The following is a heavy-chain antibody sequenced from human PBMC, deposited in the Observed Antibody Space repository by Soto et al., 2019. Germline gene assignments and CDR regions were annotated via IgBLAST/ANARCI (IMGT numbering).Heavy chain of an antibody. D-gene: IGHD3-22*01. CDR3: ARETYYYDSSGYFLGGGADAFDI. J-gene: IGHJ3*02. CDR2: ISYDGSNK. CDR1: GFTFSTYA. Sequence: QVQLVESGGGVVQPGRSLRLSCAASGFTFSTYAMHWVRQAPGKGLEWVAVISYDGSNKYYADSVKGRFTISRDNSKNTLCLQMNRLGGEGTAVYYCARETYYYDSSGYFLGGGADAFDIWGQGTMVTVSS. V-gene: IGHV3-30-3*01.